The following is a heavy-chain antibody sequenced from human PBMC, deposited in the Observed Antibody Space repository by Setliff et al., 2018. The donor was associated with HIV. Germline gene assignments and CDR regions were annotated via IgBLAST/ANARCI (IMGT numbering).Heavy chain of an antibody. D-gene: IGHD6-19*01. J-gene: IGHJ3*02. CDR1: GYTFTSYY. CDR2: INPSGGGT. Sequence: GASVKVSCKASGYTFTSYYIHWVRQAPGQGLEWMGIINPSGGGTTYAQTFQDRVTMSRDTSTCTVYMELSTLRSEDTAVYYCAREALHAGGWRGALDIWGQGTMVTVSS. V-gene: IGHV1-46*01. CDR3: AREALHAGGWRGALDI.